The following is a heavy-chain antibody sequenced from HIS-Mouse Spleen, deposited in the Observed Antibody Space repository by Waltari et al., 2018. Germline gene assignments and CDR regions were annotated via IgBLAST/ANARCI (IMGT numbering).Heavy chain of an antibody. V-gene: IGHV4-4*07. J-gene: IGHJ3*02. CDR2: NYTSGST. D-gene: IGHD3-3*01. Sequence: QVQLQESGPGLVKPSETLSLTCTVSGGSISSYYWSWIRQPAGKGLEWIGRNYTSGSTNYNPSLKGRVTMSVDTSKNQFSLKLSSVTAADTAVYYCARDFHDFWSGYYGGDKKHDAFDIWGQGTMVTVSS. CDR3: ARDFHDFWSGYYGGDKKHDAFDI. CDR1: GGSISSYY.